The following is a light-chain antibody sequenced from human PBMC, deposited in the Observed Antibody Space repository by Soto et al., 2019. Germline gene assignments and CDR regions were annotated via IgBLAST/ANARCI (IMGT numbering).Light chain of an antibody. CDR1: QSVSSSY. J-gene: IGKJ1*01. CDR3: QQYGSSPRT. V-gene: IGKV3-20*01. CDR2: GAS. Sequence: EIVLTQSPGTLSLSPGERATLSCRASQSVSSSYLAWYQHKPGQAPRLLIYGASSRATGIPDRFSGSGSGKDFTLTISSLEPEDFAVYYCQQYGSSPRTFGQGTKVEIK.